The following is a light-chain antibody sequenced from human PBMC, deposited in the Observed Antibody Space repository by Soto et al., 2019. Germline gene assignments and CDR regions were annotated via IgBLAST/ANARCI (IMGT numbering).Light chain of an antibody. J-gene: IGKJ5*01. V-gene: IGKV3-11*01. CDR1: QSVSKY. Sequence: EIVLTQSPATLSLSPGERATLSCRTSQSVSKYFAWYQQKPGRAPRLLIYDASSRATGIPARFIGSGSGTDFTLTISILEHDDLAIYYCQQRSNWPIPFGQGTRLEIK. CDR2: DAS. CDR3: QQRSNWPIP.